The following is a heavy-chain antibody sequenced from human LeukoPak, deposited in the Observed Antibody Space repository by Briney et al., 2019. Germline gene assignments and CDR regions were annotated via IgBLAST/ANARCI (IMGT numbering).Heavy chain of an antibody. Sequence: SETLSLTCAVNGDSFSGYYWSWIRQFPGKGREWIGEIHHGGTTNFNPSLRSRVTMSVDASKKEVSLKLSSVTAADTAVYYCARLPGYCTFGSCHLDSWGQGTLVTASS. CDR1: GDSFSGYY. J-gene: IGHJ4*02. D-gene: IGHD2-8*01. CDR3: ARLPGYCTFGSCHLDS. CDR2: IHHGGTT. V-gene: IGHV4-34*01.